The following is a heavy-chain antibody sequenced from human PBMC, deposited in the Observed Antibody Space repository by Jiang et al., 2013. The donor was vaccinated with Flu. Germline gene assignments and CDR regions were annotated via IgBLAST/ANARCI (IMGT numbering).Heavy chain of an antibody. CDR2: INHSGST. Sequence: LLKPSETLSLTCAVYGGSFSGYYWSWIRQPPGKGLEWIGEINHSGSTNYNPSLKSRVTISVDTSKNQFSLKLSSVTAADTAVYYCARGRYCSGGSCLDYWGQGTLVTVSS. D-gene: IGHD2-15*01. J-gene: IGHJ4*02. V-gene: IGHV4-34*01. CDR1: GGSFSGYY. CDR3: ARGRYCSGGSCLDY.